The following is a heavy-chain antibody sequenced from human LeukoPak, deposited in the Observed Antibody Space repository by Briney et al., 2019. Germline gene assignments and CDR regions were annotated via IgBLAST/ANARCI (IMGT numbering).Heavy chain of an antibody. V-gene: IGHV1-18*01. CDR2: ISAYNGNT. Sequence: ASVKVSCKASGYTFTSYGISWVRQAPGQGLEWMGWISAYNGNTSYAQKFQGRVTMTRDMSTSTVYMELSSLRSEDTAVYYCARVRRIVVVIPSDAFDIWGQGTMVTVSS. J-gene: IGHJ3*02. CDR1: GYTFTSYG. D-gene: IGHD3-22*01. CDR3: ARVRRIVVVIPSDAFDI.